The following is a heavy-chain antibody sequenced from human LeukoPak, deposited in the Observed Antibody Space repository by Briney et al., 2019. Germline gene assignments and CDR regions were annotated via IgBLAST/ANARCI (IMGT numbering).Heavy chain of an antibody. CDR1: GFTFSSYD. CDR2: ISGSGDRT. CDR3: AKPSSGNYPPTDY. Sequence: GGSLRLSCAASGFTFSSYDVSWVRQAPGKGLEWVSAISGSGDRTHYADSVKGRFTISRDNSKNTLYLQINSLRAEDTAVYYCAKPSSGNYPPTDYWGQGTLVTVSS. J-gene: IGHJ4*02. V-gene: IGHV3-23*01. D-gene: IGHD1-26*01.